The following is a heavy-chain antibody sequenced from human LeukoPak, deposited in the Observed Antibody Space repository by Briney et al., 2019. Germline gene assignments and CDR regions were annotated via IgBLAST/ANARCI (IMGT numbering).Heavy chain of an antibody. V-gene: IGHV4-30-2*01. D-gene: IGHD3-10*01. Sequence: ASETLSLTCAVSGGSISSGGYSWSWIRQPPGKGLEWIGYIYHSGSTYYNPSLKSRVTISVDRSKNQFSLKLSSVTAADTAVYCCARFSYGSGSYYEYFDYWGQGTLVTVSS. CDR2: IYHSGST. CDR3: ARFSYGSGSYYEYFDY. CDR1: GGSISSGGYS. J-gene: IGHJ4*02.